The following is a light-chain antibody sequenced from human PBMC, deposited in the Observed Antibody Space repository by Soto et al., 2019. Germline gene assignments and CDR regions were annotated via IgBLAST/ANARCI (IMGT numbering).Light chain of an antibody. V-gene: IGKV3-11*01. CDR3: QHRSSWPRS. CDR1: QSVGTS. J-gene: IGKJ1*01. CDR2: DAA. Sequence: DIVLTQSPATLSLSPGDRATLSCRASQSVGTSLAWYKQQPGQAPRLLIHDAAYRASGIPERFSGSGSVTAFSLSISSLEPDDFAVYYCQHRSSWPRSFGRGTKVDIK.